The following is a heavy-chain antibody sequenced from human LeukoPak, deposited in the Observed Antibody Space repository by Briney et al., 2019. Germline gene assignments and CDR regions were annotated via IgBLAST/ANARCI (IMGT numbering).Heavy chain of an antibody. D-gene: IGHD2-2*01. Sequence: GGSLRLSCVASGFTFSSYGLNWVGQAPGKGLEWLSHISSSGSNVYYADSVKGRFTISRDNAKNSLDLPMNSLRAEDTAVYYCARRYCSSTSCLLDYWGQGTLVTVSS. J-gene: IGHJ4*02. CDR1: GFTFSSYG. CDR3: ARRYCSSTSCLLDY. V-gene: IGHV3-48*03. CDR2: ISSSGSNV.